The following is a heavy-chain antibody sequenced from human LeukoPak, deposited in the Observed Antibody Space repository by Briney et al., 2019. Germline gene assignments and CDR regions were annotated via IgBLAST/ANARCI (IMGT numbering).Heavy chain of an antibody. V-gene: IGHV4-39*01. D-gene: IGHD2-21*01. J-gene: IGHJ5*02. CDR1: GGSLNSSDYY. CDR3: ARHCGLPAVVGAFDP. CDR2: IYYTGTT. Sequence: SGTLSLTRTLSGGSLNSSDYYCAWVSQPPGSGLEWLGSIYYTGTTFYSVSLRSRVSISVDSSKNQISLRLGSVTASDSSLYFCARHCGLPAVVGAFDPWGQGALVTVSS.